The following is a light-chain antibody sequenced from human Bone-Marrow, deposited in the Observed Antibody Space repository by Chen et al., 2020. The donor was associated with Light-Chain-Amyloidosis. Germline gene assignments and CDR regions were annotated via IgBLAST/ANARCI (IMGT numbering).Light chain of an antibody. CDR1: QTLLYSGNNKDY. CDR3: QQYSTLPWT. J-gene: IGKJ1*01. V-gene: IGKV4-1*01. Sequence: DIVMTQSPDSLTVSLGERATINCKSSQTLLYSGNNKDYLAWYQQKPGQPPKLLFYWSSIRENGVPDRFIGSGSGTDFTLTITSLQAEDVAVYYCQQYSTLPWTFGQGTTVEI. CDR2: WSS.